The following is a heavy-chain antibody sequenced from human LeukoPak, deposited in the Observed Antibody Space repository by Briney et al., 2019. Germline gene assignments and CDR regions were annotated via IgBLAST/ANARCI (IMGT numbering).Heavy chain of an antibody. D-gene: IGHD3-3*01. CDR1: GYTFTSYD. J-gene: IGHJ6*02. V-gene: IGHV1-8*01. Sequence: GASVKVSCKASGYTFTSYDINWVRQATGQGLEWMGWMNPNSGNTGYAQKFQGRVTMTRNTSISTAYMELSSLRSEDTAVYYCARGRVVFGVVIASWLPRHRNIGMDVWGQGTTVTVSS. CDR3: ARGRVVFGVVIASWLPRHRNIGMDV. CDR2: MNPNSGNT.